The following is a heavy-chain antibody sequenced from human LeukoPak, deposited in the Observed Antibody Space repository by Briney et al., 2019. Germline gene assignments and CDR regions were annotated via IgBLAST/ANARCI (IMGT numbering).Heavy chain of an antibody. CDR3: APSSGSWYYYGMDV. J-gene: IGHJ6*02. D-gene: IGHD3-10*01. Sequence: GGSLRLSCTASGLTFGDYAINWVRQAPGKGLEWVGLIRSKAYGGTTEYAASVKGRFTISRDDSKSIAYLQMNSLKTEDTAVYYCAPSSGSWYYYGMDVWGQGTTVTVSS. CDR1: GLTFGDYA. V-gene: IGHV3-49*04. CDR2: IRSKAYGGTT.